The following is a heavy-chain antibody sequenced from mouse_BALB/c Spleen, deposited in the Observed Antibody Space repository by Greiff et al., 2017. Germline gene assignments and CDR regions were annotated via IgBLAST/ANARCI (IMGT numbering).Heavy chain of an antibody. J-gene: IGHJ1*01. CDR2: ISNGGGST. CDR1: GFTFSSYT. CDR3: ARHKADWYFDV. V-gene: IGHV5-12-2*01. Sequence: EVKLMESGGGLVQPGGSLKLSCAASGFTFSSYTMSWVRQTPEKRLEWVAYISNGGGSTYYPDTVKGRFTISRDNAKNTLYLQMSSLKSEDTAMYYCARHKADWYFDVWGAGTTVTVSS.